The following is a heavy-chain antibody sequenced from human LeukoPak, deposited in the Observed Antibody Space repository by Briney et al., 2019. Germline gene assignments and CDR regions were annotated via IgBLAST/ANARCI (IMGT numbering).Heavy chain of an antibody. V-gene: IGHV3-48*01. Sequence: PAGGSLRLSCATSGFTFSSYSMNWVRQAPGKGLEWVSYISSSSGTIYYADSVKGRFTISRDNAKNSLSLQMNSLRAEDTAVYYCAREGHCSTTSCALDAIEIWGQGTLVVVSS. J-gene: IGHJ3*02. CDR2: ISSSSGTI. CDR1: GFTFSSYS. CDR3: AREGHCSTTSCALDAIEI. D-gene: IGHD2-2*01.